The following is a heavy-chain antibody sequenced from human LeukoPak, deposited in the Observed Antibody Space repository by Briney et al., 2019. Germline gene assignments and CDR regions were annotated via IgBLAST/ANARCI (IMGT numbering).Heavy chain of an antibody. V-gene: IGHV4-59*10. CDR2: FYTSGNI. CDR1: GGSFSGYY. D-gene: IGHD3-10*01. Sequence: SETLSLTCAVYGGSFSGYYWSWIRQPPGKGLEWIGRFYTSGNINYNPSLKSRVTMSLDTSKNQFSLKLSSVTAADTAVYYCARDLRRLDPWGQGTLVTVSS. CDR3: ARDLRRLDP. J-gene: IGHJ5*02.